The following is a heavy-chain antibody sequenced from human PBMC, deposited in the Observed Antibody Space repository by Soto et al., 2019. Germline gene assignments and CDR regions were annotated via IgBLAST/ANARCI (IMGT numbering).Heavy chain of an antibody. Sequence: SGPTLVNPPQTLTLTCTFSGLSLSTCGVSVAWISQPPRKALEMLALIDWDDYKRYRPSLKTRLTITKDTSNNQVVLTMTKMDPVDTGTYYCAHKGCSGGGCNYRYFDYWGQGTLVTVS. CDR1: GLSLSTCGVS. J-gene: IGHJ4*02. CDR3: AHKGCSGGGCNYRYFDY. V-gene: IGHV2-5*02. D-gene: IGHD2-15*01. CDR2: IDWDDYK.